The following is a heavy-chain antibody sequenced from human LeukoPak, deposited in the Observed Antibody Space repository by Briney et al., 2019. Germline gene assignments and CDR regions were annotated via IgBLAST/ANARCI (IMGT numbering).Heavy chain of an antibody. V-gene: IGHV3-23*01. Sequence: GGSLRLSCAASGFTFSSYAMSWVRQAPGKGLEWVSAIRGSGGSTYYADSVNGRFTISRDNSKNTLYLQMNSLRAEDTAVYYCAKNHPPDDSSGYYYYYYMDVWGKGTTVTVSS. D-gene: IGHD3-22*01. J-gene: IGHJ6*03. CDR2: IRGSGGST. CDR1: GFTFSSYA. CDR3: AKNHPPDDSSGYYYYYYMDV.